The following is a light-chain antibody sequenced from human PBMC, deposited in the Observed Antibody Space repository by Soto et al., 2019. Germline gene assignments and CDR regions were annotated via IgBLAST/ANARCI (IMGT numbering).Light chain of an antibody. V-gene: IGKV1-5*03. CDR3: QHYNSYSEA. J-gene: IGKJ1*01. CDR1: QTISSW. CDR2: KAS. Sequence: IRKTHSPSTMAASVGDRVTITCPASQTISSWLAWYQQKPGKAPKLLIYKASTLKSGVPSRFSGSGSGTEFTLTISSLQPDDFATYYCQHYNSYSEAFGQGTKVDIK.